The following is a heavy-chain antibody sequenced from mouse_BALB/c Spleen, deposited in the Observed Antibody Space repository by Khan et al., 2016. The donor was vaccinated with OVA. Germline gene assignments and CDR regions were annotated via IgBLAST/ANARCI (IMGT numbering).Heavy chain of an antibody. D-gene: IGHD2-10*01. Sequence: QIQLVQSGPEVKEPGETVKISCKASGHTFTKFGMNWVKQAPGKGLKWMGWINTYTGEPTYAADFNGRFAFSLETSASTAYLQINNLKNEETAKYSGARPPYFSYVLENWGQGTSVTVSS. CDR2: INTYTGEP. J-gene: IGHJ4*01. V-gene: IGHV9-3-1*01. CDR3: ARPPYFSYVLEN. CDR1: GHTFTKFG.